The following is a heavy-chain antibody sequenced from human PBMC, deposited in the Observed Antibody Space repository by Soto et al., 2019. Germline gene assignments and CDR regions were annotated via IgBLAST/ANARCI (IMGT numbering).Heavy chain of an antibody. V-gene: IGHV4-59*08. J-gene: IGHJ6*03. CDR2: IYYSGST. CDR3: AVWFGEENPNYYYYYMDV. D-gene: IGHD3-10*01. Sequence: QVQLQESGPGLVKPSETLSLTCTVSGGSISSYYWSWIRQPPGKGLEWIGYIYYSGSTNYNPSLKSRVTISVDTSKNQFSLKLSSVTAADTAVYYCAVWFGEENPNYYYYYMDVWGKGTTVTVSS. CDR1: GGSISSYY.